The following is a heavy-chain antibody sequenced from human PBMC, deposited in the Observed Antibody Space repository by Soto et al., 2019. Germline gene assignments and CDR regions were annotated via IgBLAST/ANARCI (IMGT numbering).Heavy chain of an antibody. CDR1: GFTFSSYS. CDR3: ARESRINYDFWSGYEVDV. D-gene: IGHD3-3*01. Sequence: EVQLVESGGGLVKPGGSLRLSCAASGFTFSSYSMNWVRQAPGKGLEWVSSISSSSSYIYYADSVKGRFTISRDNAKNSLYLQVNSLRVEDTAVYYCARESRINYDFWSGYEVDVWGQGTTFTVSS. J-gene: IGHJ6*02. V-gene: IGHV3-21*01. CDR2: ISSSSSYI.